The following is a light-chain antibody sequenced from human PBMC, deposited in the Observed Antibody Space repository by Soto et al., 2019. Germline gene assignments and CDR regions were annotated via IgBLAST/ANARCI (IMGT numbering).Light chain of an antibody. V-gene: IGLV2-8*01. Sequence: QSVLTQPPSASGSPGQSVTISCTGSSNDLGGYNYVSWYQHHPGTAPKLIIYEVRERPSGVPDRFSGSKSGNTASLTVSGLQAEDEADYYCSSYGGSDNLIFGGGTKLTVL. CDR1: SNDLGGYNY. J-gene: IGLJ2*01. CDR2: EVR. CDR3: SSYGGSDNLI.